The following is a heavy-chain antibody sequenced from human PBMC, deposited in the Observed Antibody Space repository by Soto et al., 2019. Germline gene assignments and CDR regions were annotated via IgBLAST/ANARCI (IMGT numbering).Heavy chain of an antibody. J-gene: IGHJ4*02. V-gene: IGHV1-2*02. Sequence: SLKIALKASGYAFTGCYMHWLRHAPEQGLEWMGWINPNSGGTNYAQKFQGRVTMTRDTSISTAYMELSRLRSDDTAVYYCARGRSTDYYDSSGPLGYWGQGPLVTVSS. CDR2: INPNSGGT. D-gene: IGHD3-22*01. CDR1: GYAFTGCY. CDR3: ARGRSTDYYDSSGPLGY.